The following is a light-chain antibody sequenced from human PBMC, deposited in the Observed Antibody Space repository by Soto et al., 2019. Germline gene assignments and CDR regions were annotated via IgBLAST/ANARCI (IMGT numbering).Light chain of an antibody. CDR2: DAS. CDR1: QSVSSF. V-gene: IGKV3-11*01. Sequence: EIVLTQSPATLSLSPGERATLSCRASQSVSSFLGWYQQKPGQAPRLLIYDASNRAPGIPARFSGSGSGTDFPLTISSLEPEDFAVYYCQQRSSWTFGQGTKGEIK. CDR3: QQRSSWT. J-gene: IGKJ1*01.